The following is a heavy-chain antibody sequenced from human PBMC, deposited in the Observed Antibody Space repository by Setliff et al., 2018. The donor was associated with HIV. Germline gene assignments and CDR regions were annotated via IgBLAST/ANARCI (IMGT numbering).Heavy chain of an antibody. Sequence: GGSLRLSCAASGFTFSDYYMSWIRQAPGKGLEWVSYISSSSSYTNYADSVKGRFTISRDNAKNSLYLQMNSLRVEDTAVYYCVRDTFDGRSYYGWDVWGQGATVTVSS. CDR1: GFTFSDYY. CDR2: ISSSSSYT. V-gene: IGHV3-11*06. J-gene: IGHJ6*02. CDR3: VRDTFDGRSYYGWDV. D-gene: IGHD3-9*01.